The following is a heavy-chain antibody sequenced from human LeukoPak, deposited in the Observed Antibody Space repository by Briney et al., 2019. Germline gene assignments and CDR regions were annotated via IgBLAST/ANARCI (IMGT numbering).Heavy chain of an antibody. CDR3: TTGGSVIVAGTRAFDI. CDR1: GFTFSNTW. J-gene: IGHJ3*02. CDR2: IRSEIDGGAT. D-gene: IGHD5-12*01. V-gene: IGHV3-15*07. Sequence: GGSLRLSCAASGFTFSNTWMNWVRQAPGKGLEWVGRIRSEIDGGATDYAAPVQGRFTISRDDSQATLYLQMNSLKTEDTAVYYCTTGGSVIVAGTRAFDIWGQGTMVTVSS.